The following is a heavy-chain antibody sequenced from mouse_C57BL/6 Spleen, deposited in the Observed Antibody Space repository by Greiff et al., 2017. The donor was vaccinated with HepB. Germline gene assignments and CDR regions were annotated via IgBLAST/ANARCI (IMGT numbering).Heavy chain of an antibody. CDR3: ARQGVYDYPFDY. V-gene: IGHV5-9*01. CDR1: GFTFSSYT. Sequence: EVKLVESGGGLVKPGGSLKLSCAASGFTFSSYTMSWVRQTPEKRLEWVATISGGGGNTYYPDSVKGRFTISRDNAKNTLYLQMSSLRSEDTALYYCARQGVYDYPFDYWGQGTTLTVSS. CDR2: ISGGGGNT. J-gene: IGHJ2*01. D-gene: IGHD2-4*01.